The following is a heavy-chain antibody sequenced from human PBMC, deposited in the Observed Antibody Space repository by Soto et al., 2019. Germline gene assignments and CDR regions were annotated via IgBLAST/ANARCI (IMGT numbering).Heavy chain of an antibody. CDR3: VRDGTKTLRDWFDP. J-gene: IGHJ5*02. CDR1: GASISGFY. D-gene: IGHD1-1*01. CDR2: IYATGTT. Sequence: QVQLQESGPGLVKPSETLSLTCTVSGASISGFYWSWIRKSAGKGLEWIGRIYATGTTDYNPSLKSRVMMSVDTSKKQFSLKLRSATAADTAAYYCVRDGTKTLRDWFDPWGLGISVTVSS. V-gene: IGHV4-4*07.